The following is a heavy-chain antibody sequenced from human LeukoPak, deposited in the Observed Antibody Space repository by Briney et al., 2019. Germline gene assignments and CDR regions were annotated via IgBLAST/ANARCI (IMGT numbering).Heavy chain of an antibody. CDR1: GGSFGGYY. J-gene: IGHJ3*02. CDR2: IHHSGIT. Sequence: SETLSLTCAVSGGSFGGYYWSWIRQSPGRGLEWIGEIHHSGITNYNPSLKSRLTISVDTSKIQFSLKLSSVTGADTAVYYCARDGGAVVTGDAFDIWGQGTMVTVSS. V-gene: IGHV4-34*01. D-gene: IGHD2-21*02. CDR3: ARDGGAVVTGDAFDI.